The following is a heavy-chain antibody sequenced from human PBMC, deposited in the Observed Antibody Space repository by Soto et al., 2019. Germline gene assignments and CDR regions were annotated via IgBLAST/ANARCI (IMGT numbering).Heavy chain of an antibody. CDR3: ARSYYDIMTGMYYFSY. CDR1: GFSLSTSGIS. J-gene: IGHJ4*02. D-gene: IGHD3-9*01. CDR2: VDWDDDK. Sequence: SGPTLVNPTETLTLTCSCSGFSLSTSGISASWIRQPPGKALEWLARVDWDDDKYYNTSLRPRLTISKDTSKREVVLTMTNTDPVDTATFYCARSYYDIMTGMYYFSYWGQGNLVTVSS. V-gene: IGHV2-70*11.